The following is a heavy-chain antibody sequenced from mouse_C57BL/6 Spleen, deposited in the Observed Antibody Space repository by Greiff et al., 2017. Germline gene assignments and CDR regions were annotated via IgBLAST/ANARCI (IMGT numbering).Heavy chain of an antibody. CDR1: GYTFTSYW. CDR2: INPSNGGT. V-gene: IGHV1-53*01. J-gene: IGHJ3*01. Sequence: QVQPQQPGTELVKPGASVKLSCKASGYTFTSYWMHWVKQRPGQGLEWIGNINPSNGGTNYNEKFKSKATLTVDKSSSTAYMQLSSLTSEDSAVYYCARPSHYYGSRAWFAYWGQGTLVTVSA. D-gene: IGHD1-1*01. CDR3: ARPSHYYGSRAWFAY.